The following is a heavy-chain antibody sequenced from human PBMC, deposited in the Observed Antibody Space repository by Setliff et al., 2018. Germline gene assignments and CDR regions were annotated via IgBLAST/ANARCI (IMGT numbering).Heavy chain of an antibody. Sequence: SLKISCKGSGYSFTSYWIGWVRQMPGKGLEWMGIIYPGDSDTRYSPSFQGQVTISADKSISTAYLQWSSLKASDTAMYYCARIGYSSSWYGRGAFDIWGQGTMVTVSS. J-gene: IGHJ3*02. D-gene: IGHD6-13*01. V-gene: IGHV5-51*01. CDR1: GYSFTSYW. CDR2: IYPGDSDT. CDR3: ARIGYSSSWYGRGAFDI.